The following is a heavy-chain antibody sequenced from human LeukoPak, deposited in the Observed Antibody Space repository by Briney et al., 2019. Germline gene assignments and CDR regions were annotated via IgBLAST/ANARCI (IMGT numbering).Heavy chain of an antibody. CDR2: ISGSSSTI. V-gene: IGHV3-48*01. CDR3: VTNFDPDVD. J-gene: IGHJ4*02. CDR1: GFSFSSNS. Sequence: PGGSLRLSCAASGFSFSSNSMNWVRQAPGKGLEWVSFISGSSSTIYYADSVKGRFTISRGNAKNSLYLQMNSLRAEDTAVYYCVTNFDPDVDWGQGTLVTVSS. D-gene: IGHD3-9*01.